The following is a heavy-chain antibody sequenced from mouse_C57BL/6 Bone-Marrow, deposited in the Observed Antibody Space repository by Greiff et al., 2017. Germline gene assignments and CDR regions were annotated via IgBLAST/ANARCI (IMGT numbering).Heavy chain of an antibody. CDR1: GYTFTSYC. J-gene: IGHJ4*01. Sequence: QVQLQQPGAELVMPGASVKLSCKASGYTFTSYCMHWVKQRPGQGLEWIGDIDPSDSYTNYNQKFKGKSTLTVDTSSSTAYMQLRSLTSEASAVYYCARGYDYYGSSPYAMDYWGQGTSVTVSS. CDR2: IDPSDSYT. V-gene: IGHV1-69*01. D-gene: IGHD1-1*01. CDR3: ARGYDYYGSSPYAMDY.